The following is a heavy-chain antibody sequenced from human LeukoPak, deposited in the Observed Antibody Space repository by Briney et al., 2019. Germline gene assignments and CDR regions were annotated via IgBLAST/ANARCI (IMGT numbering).Heavy chain of an antibody. CDR3: ARWPQLYRAFDI. D-gene: IGHD2-2*02. CDR1: GGSISSSSYY. CDR2: IYYSGST. Sequence: PSETLSLTCTVSGGSISSSSYYWGWIRQPPGKGLEWIGSIYYSGSTYYNPSLKSRVTISVDTSKNQFSLKLSSVTAADTAVYYCARWPQLYRAFDIWGQGTMVTVSS. J-gene: IGHJ3*02. V-gene: IGHV4-39*01.